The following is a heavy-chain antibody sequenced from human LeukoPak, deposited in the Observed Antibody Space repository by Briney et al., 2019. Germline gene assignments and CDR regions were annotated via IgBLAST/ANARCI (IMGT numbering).Heavy chain of an antibody. J-gene: IGHJ4*02. V-gene: IGHV1-2*02. D-gene: IGHD3-10*01. CDR1: GYTFSGTGWY. CDR2: IHPNNGDT. Sequence: ASVKVSCKASGYTFSGTGWYLYWLRQAPGQGLECMGWIHPNNGDTAYAQKFEGRVAMTRDTSISTAYMELRRLRPDDTAVYFCARDGPAQMVGLDYWGQGTLVTVSS. CDR3: ARDGPAQMVGLDY.